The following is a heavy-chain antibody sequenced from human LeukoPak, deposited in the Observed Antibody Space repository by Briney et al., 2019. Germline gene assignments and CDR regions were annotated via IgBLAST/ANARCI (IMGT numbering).Heavy chain of an antibody. CDR2: ISSGSSYI. CDR1: GFTFSSYS. CDR3: ARDFLSDENQLRLAAPCDY. V-gene: IGHV3-21*01. J-gene: IGHJ4*02. Sequence: GGSLRLSCAASGFTFSSYSMNWVRQAPGKGLEWVSSISSGSSYIYYTDSVKGRFTISRDNAKNSLDLQMKDLRVEDTAMYYCARDFLSDENQLRLAAPCDYWGQGTLVTVS. D-gene: IGHD2-15*01.